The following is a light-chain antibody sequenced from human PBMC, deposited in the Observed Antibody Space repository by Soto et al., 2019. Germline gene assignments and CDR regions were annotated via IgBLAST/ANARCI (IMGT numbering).Light chain of an antibody. V-gene: IGKV3-11*01. CDR3: QQRSSWPPT. CDR2: DAS. CDR1: QSVSSS. Sequence: EIVLTQSPATLSLSPGERATLSCRASQSVSSSLAWYQQKPGQAPRLLVYDASNRATGIPARFSGSGSRTDITLTISSLESEDFAVYYCQQRSSWPPTFGGGTKV. J-gene: IGKJ4*01.